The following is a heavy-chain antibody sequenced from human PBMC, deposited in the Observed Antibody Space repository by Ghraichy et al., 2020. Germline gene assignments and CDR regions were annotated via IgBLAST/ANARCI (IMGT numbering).Heavy chain of an antibody. Sequence: SETLSLTCAVYGGSFSGYYWSWIRQPPGKGLEWIGEINHSGSTNYNPSLKSRVTISVDTSKNQFSLKLSSVTAADTAVYYCARAPGGTSAHPGQCFDYWGQGTLVTVSS. CDR1: GGSFSGYY. CDR3: ARAPGGTSAHPGQCFDY. D-gene: IGHD1-7*01. V-gene: IGHV4-34*01. CDR2: INHSGST. J-gene: IGHJ4*02.